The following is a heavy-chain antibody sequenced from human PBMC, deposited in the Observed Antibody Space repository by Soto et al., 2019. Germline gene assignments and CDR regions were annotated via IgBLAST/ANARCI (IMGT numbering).Heavy chain of an antibody. CDR3: AGDSSGGSRHFDY. D-gene: IGHD2-15*01. CDR2: IWYDGSNK. Sequence: PGGSLRLSCAASGFTFSSYGMHWVRQAPGKGLEWVAVIWYDGSNKYYADSVKGRFTISRDNSKNTLYLQMNSLRAEDTAVYYCAGDSSGGSRHFDYWGQGTLVTVSS. V-gene: IGHV3-33*01. CDR1: GFTFSSYG. J-gene: IGHJ4*02.